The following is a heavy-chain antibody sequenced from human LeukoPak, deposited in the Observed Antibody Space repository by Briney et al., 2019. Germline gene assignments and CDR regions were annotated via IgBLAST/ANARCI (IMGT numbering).Heavy chain of an antibody. CDR1: GGTFSSYA. D-gene: IGHD3-10*01. Sequence: SVKVSCKASGGTFSSYAISWVRQAPGQGLEWMGGIIPIFGTANYAQRFQGRVTITADKSTSTAYMELSSLRPEDTAVYYCARGGSYYYGSGSPSAVYYYYYYMDVWGKGTTVTVSS. V-gene: IGHV1-69*06. J-gene: IGHJ6*03. CDR3: ARGGSYYYGSGSPSAVYYYYYYMDV. CDR2: IIPIFGTA.